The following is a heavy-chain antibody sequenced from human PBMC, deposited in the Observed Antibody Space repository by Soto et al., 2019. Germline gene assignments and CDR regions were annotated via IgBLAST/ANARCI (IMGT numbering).Heavy chain of an antibody. Sequence: ASVKVSCKASGYTFTGYYMHWVRQAPGQGLEWMGWINPNSGGTNYAQKFQGWVTMTRDTSISTAYMELSRLRSDDTAVYYCARGYSLDLYYFDYWGRGTLVTVPQ. CDR1: GYTFTGYY. CDR2: INPNSGGT. CDR3: ARGYSLDLYYFDY. D-gene: IGHD5-18*01. V-gene: IGHV1-2*04. J-gene: IGHJ4*02.